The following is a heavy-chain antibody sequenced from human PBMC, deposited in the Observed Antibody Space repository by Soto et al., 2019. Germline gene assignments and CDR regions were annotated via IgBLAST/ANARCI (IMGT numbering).Heavy chain of an antibody. CDR2: ISVSGDNI. CDR3: ARDLGLLKSMFDY. CDR1: GFSFNSFN. D-gene: IGHD2-8*01. J-gene: IGHJ4*02. Sequence: LRLSCLASGFSFNSFNMNWIRRAPGRGLEWVASISVSGDNIYYGDSMQGRFTISRDNSKRSVFLDLNSLRVEDTAVYYCARDLGLLKSMFDYWGQGTLVTVSS. V-gene: IGHV3-21*01.